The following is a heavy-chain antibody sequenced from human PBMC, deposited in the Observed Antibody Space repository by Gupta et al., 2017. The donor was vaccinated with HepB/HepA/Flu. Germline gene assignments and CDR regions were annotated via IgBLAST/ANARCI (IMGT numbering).Heavy chain of an antibody. V-gene: IGHV1-8*02. CDR2: MNPKSGNT. CDR1: GYNFTDYD. D-gene: IGHD3-16*01. CDR3: ARAHAWHRWYFDF. Sequence: QVQLLQSGAEVKKPGASVKVSCKPSGYNFTDYDITWVRQAPGQGLEWMGWMNPKSGNTGYARKFQGRVTMTRDTSINTAYMELRTLNFDDTALYYCARAHAWHRWYFDFWGRGTVVTVSS. J-gene: IGHJ2*01.